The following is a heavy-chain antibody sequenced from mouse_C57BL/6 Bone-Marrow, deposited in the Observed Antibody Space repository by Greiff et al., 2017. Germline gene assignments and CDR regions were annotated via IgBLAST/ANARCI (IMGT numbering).Heavy chain of an antibody. CDR2: IYPRSGNT. CDR1: GYTFTSYG. CDR3: ARSGYYHWYFDV. Sequence: VQVVESGAELARPGASVKLSCKASGYTFTSYGISWVKQRTGQGLEWIGEIYPRSGNTYYNEKFKGKATLTADKSSSTAYMELRSLTSEDSAVYFCARSGYYHWYFDVWGTGTTVTVSS. J-gene: IGHJ1*03. D-gene: IGHD2-3*01. V-gene: IGHV1-81*01.